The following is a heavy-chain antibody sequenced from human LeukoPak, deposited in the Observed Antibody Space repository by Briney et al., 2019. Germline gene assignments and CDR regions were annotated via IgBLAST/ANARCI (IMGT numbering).Heavy chain of an antibody. V-gene: IGHV1-2*04. CDR1: GYTFTGYY. CDR2: INPNSGGT. Sequence: ASVKVSCKASGYTFTGYYMHWVRQAPGQGLEWMGWINPNSGGTNYAQKFQGWVTMTRDTSISTAYMELSRLRPDDTAVYYRARYLRGRGIAGTPDAFDIWGQGTMVTVSS. CDR3: ARYLRGRGIAGTPDAFDI. J-gene: IGHJ3*02. D-gene: IGHD6-13*01.